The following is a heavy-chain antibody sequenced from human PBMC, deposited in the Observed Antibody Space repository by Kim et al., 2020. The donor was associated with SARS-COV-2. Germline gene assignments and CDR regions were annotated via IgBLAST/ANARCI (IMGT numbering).Heavy chain of an antibody. J-gene: IGHJ5*02. V-gene: IGHV4-34*01. CDR3: ARGRRYYGSGSPPDP. D-gene: IGHD3-10*01. Sequence: PSRKDRVTISVDTSKNQFSLKLGSVTAADTAVYYCARGRRYYGSGSPPDPWGQGTLVTVSS.